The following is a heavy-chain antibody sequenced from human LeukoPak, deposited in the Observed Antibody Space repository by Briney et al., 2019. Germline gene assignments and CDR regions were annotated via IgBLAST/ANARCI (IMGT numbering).Heavy chain of an antibody. CDR2: IYYSGST. Sequence: PSETLSLTCTVSGGSISSYYWSWIRQPPGKGPEWIGYIYYSGSTNYNPSLKSRVTISVDTSKNQFSLKLSSVTAADTAVYYCARDIYYDSSGYYDWGQGTLVTVSS. CDR3: ARDIYYDSSGYYD. V-gene: IGHV4-59*01. CDR1: GGSISSYY. D-gene: IGHD3-22*01. J-gene: IGHJ4*02.